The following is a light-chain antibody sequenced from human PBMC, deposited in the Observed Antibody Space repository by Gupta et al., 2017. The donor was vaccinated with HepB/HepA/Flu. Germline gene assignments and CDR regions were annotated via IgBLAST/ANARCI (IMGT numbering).Light chain of an antibody. CDR2: AAS. Sequence: DIQMTQSPSSLSASVGDRVTITCRASQSISSYLNWYQQKPGKAPKLLIYAASSLQSVVPSRFSGSGSGTEFTLTISSLQPVDFATYYCQQSYSTPPYTFGQGTKLEIK. V-gene: IGKV1-39*01. CDR1: QSISSY. CDR3: QQSYSTPPYT. J-gene: IGKJ2*01.